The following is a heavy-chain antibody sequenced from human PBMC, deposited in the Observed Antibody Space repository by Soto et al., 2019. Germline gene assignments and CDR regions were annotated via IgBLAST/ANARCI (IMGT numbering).Heavy chain of an antibody. D-gene: IGHD1-26*01. CDR2: IIPIFGTA. V-gene: IGHV1-69*12. J-gene: IGHJ6*02. CDR1: GGSFSSYA. Sequence: QVQLVQSGTEGKKPGSSVKVSCKASGGSFSSYAISWVRQAPGQGLEWMGGIIPIFGTANYAQKFQGRVTITADESTSTAYMELSSLRSEDTAVYYCAREWGRISQAYGMDVWGQGTTVTVSS. CDR3: AREWGRISQAYGMDV.